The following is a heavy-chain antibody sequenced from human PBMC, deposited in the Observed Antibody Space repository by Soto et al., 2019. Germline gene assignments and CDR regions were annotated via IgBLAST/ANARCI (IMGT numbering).Heavy chain of an antibody. CDR2: VVIGST. Sequence: QLQLQESGPGLVKPSDTLSLTCTVSGGSISSGNYYWGWLRQPPGKGLEWIGSVVIGSTPYNPSLKSRVTISVDTSKDLLSLTLSSATAADTAVYYCARQGYLSGSDDYDYWGQGTPVTVSS. CDR1: GGSISSGNYY. D-gene: IGHD3-10*01. J-gene: IGHJ4*02. CDR3: ARQGYLSGSDDYDY. V-gene: IGHV4-39*01.